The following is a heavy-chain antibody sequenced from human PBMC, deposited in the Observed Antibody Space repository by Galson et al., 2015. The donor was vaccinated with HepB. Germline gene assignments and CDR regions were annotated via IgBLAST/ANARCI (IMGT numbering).Heavy chain of an antibody. Sequence: ETLSLTCAVYGGSFSGYYWSWIRQPPGKGLEWIGEISHSGSTNYNPSLKSRVTISVDTSKNQFSLKLSSVTAADTAVYYCAREVRGRRGVDYWGQGTLVTVSS. V-gene: IGHV4-34*01. CDR3: AREVRGRRGVDY. D-gene: IGHD3-10*01. CDR1: GGSFSGYY. CDR2: ISHSGST. J-gene: IGHJ4*02.